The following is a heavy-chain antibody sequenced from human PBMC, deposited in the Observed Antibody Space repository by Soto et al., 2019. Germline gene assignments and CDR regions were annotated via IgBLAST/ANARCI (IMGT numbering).Heavy chain of an antibody. D-gene: IGHD3-9*01. V-gene: IGHV1-2*02. CDR3: ARRHYDLLTGQRYHLDF. J-gene: IGHJ4*02. Sequence: ASVKVSCKASGSTFTGYYMHWVRQAPGQGLEWMGWIHPNSGGTNYAQKFQGRVTMTRDTSISTAYLQWNSLKASDTAIYYCARRHYDLLTGQRYHLDFWGPGTLVTVSS. CDR1: GSTFTGYY. CDR2: IHPNSGGT.